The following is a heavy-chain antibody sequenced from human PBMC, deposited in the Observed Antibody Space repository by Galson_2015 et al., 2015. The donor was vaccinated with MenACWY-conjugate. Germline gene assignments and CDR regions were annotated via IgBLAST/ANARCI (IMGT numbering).Heavy chain of an antibody. CDR3: ARGHYGMDV. Sequence: SLRLSCAASGFTFRNYWMTWVRQAPGKGLEWVASIKKDGSEKYYVDSVKGRFTISRDNAKKSLYLEMNSLRVEDTAVCSCARGHYGMDVWGQGTTVTASS. J-gene: IGHJ6*02. V-gene: IGHV3-7*03. CDR2: IKKDGSEK. CDR1: GFTFRNYW.